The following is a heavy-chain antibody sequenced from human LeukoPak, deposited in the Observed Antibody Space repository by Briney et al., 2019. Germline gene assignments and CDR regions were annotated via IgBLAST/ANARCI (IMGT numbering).Heavy chain of an antibody. D-gene: IGHD2-2*02. J-gene: IGHJ6*03. CDR1: GYSFTSYW. CDR3: ARHPIVVVPAAIGGLLPHYYYYMDV. CDR2: IYPCDSCT. V-gene: IGHV5-51*01. Sequence: GESLKISCKGSGYSFTSYWIGWVRQMPGKGLEWIWIIYPCDSCTRYSPSFQGQVTISADKSISTAYLQWSSLKASDTAMYYCARHPIVVVPAAIGGLLPHYYYYMDVWGKGTTVTVSS.